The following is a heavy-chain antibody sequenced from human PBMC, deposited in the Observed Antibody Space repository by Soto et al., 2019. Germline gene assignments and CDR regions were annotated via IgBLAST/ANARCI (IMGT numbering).Heavy chain of an antibody. CDR3: ARQPGYCSGGSCYSDWFDP. J-gene: IGHJ5*02. Sequence: SETLSLTCTVSGGSISSSSYYWGWIRQPPGKGLEWIGSIYYSGSTYYNPSLKSRVTISVDTPKNQLSLKLSSVTAADTAVYYCARQPGYCSGGSCYSDWFDPWGQGTLVTVYS. D-gene: IGHD2-15*01. CDR2: IYYSGST. CDR1: GGSISSSSYY. V-gene: IGHV4-39*01.